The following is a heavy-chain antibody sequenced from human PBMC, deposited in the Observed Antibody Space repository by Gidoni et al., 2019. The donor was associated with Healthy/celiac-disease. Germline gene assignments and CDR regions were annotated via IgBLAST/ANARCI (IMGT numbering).Heavy chain of an antibody. J-gene: IGHJ4*02. D-gene: IGHD6-19*01. CDR3: AKRGGIAVAFYFDY. CDR2: ISGSGGSK. Sequence: EVQLLESGGGLVQPGGSLRLSCAAAGFTFSSYAMSWVRQAPGKGLEWGSAISGSGGSKYYADSVKGRFTISRDNSKNRLYLQMNSLRAEDTAVYYCAKRGGIAVAFYFDYWGQGTLVTVSS. V-gene: IGHV3-23*01. CDR1: GFTFSSYA.